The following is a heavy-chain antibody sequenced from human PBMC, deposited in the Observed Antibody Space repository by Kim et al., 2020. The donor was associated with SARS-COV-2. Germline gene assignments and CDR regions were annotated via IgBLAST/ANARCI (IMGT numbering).Heavy chain of an antibody. V-gene: IGHV1-2*06. J-gene: IGHJ6*02. CDR3: ARTGVRYFDLGAHPPPKHYYYYGMDV. Sequence: ASVKVSCKASGYTFTGYYMHWVRQAPGQGLEWMGRINPNSGGTNYAQKFQGRVTMTRDTSISTAYMELSRLRSDDTAVYYCARTGVRYFDLGAHPPPKHYYYYGMDVWGQGTTVTVSS. CDR2: INPNSGGT. D-gene: IGHD3-9*01. CDR1: GYTFTGYY.